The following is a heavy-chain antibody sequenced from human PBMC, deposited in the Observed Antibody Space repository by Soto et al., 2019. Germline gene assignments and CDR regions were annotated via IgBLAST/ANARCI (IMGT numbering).Heavy chain of an antibody. J-gene: IGHJ5*02. CDR1: GVTFVYSA. CDR2: IGDSGSYI. Sequence: VGPLRLPCASFGVTFVYSARHLIRQTPGKGLEWVSDIGDSGSYIHYADSVQGRFTSSRDNAKNSLYVQMNSLTVEDTAVYYCAKGTRYCRGERSPAESWGQGTLVPVSS. CDR3: AKGTRYCRGERSPAES. D-gene: IGHD2-15*01. V-gene: IGHV3-21*06.